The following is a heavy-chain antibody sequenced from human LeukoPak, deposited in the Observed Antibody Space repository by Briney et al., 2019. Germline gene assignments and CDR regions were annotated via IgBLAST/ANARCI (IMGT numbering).Heavy chain of an antibody. CDR1: GFTFSSYW. CDR2: INHNGNVN. CDR3: ARVVTALTY. J-gene: IGHJ4*02. Sequence: GGSLRLSCAASGFTFSSYWMNWARQAPGKGLEWVASINHNGNVNYYVDSVKGRFTISRDNAKNSLYLQMSNLRAEDTAVYYCARVVTALTYWGQGTLVTVSS. D-gene: IGHD3-22*01. V-gene: IGHV3-7*03.